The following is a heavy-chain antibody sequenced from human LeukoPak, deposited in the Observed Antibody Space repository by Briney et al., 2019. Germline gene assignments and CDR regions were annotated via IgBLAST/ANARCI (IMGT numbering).Heavy chain of an antibody. CDR3: ASHAAGHGSGY. CDR1: GASIRSYY. CDR2: IYNSGST. V-gene: IGHV4-59*08. D-gene: IGHD5-24*01. J-gene: IGHJ4*01. Sequence: PSETLSVPCTVSGASIRSYYWSWIRKPQGKGLEWIGHIYNSGSTRYNPSLKSRVAISVDTSNNQFSLNLNSVTVADTAVYYCASHAAGHGSGYWGHGILVTVSS.